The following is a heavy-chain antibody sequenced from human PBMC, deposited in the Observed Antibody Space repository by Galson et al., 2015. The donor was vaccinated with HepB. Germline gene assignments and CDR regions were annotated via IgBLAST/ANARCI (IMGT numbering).Heavy chain of an antibody. CDR1: GYTLTELS. D-gene: IGHD4-23*01. CDR2: FDPEDGET. Sequence: SVKVSCKVSGYTLTELSMHWVRQAPGKGLERMGGFDPEDGETIYAQKFQGRVTMTEDTSTDTAYMELSSLRSEDTAVYYCATSGGMAGGRWYYFDYWGQGTLVTVSS. V-gene: IGHV1-24*01. J-gene: IGHJ4*02. CDR3: ATSGGMAGGRWYYFDY.